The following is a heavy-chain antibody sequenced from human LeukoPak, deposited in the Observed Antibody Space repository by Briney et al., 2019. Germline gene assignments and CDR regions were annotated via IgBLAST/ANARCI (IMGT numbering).Heavy chain of an antibody. V-gene: IGHV3-21*01. CDR2: ISSSSSYI. CDR1: GFTFSSYS. J-gene: IGHJ5*02. CDR3: ARAPSRSPSNWFDP. Sequence: PGGSLRLSCAASGFTFSSYSMNWVRQAPGKGLEWVSSISSSSSYIYYADSVKGRFTISRDNAKNSLYLRMNSLRAEDTAVYYCARAPSRSPSNWFDPWGQGTLVTVSS.